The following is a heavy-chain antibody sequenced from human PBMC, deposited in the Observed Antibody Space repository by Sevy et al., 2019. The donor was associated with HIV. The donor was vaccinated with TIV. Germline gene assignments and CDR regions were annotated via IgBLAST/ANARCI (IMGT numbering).Heavy chain of an antibody. V-gene: IGHV3-48*01. Sequence: GGSLRLSCAASGFTFSSYSMNWVRQAPGKGLEWVSYISSSSSTIYYADSVKGRFTISRDNAKNSLYLQMNSLRAEDTAVYYCARMRGRSGERQLQVYYYMDVWGKGTTVTVSS. D-gene: IGHD3-10*01. CDR3: ARMRGRSGERQLQVYYYMDV. CDR1: GFTFSSYS. J-gene: IGHJ6*03. CDR2: ISSSSSTI.